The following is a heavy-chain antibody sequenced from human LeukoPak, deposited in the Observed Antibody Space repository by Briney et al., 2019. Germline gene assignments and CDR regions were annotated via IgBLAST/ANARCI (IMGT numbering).Heavy chain of an antibody. Sequence: ASVKVSRKASGYTFTSYYMHWVRQAPGQGLEWMGMINPSGGSTSYAQKFQGRVTMTRDTSTSTVYMELSSLRSEDTAVYYCAREGRGDYYDSSNWFDPWGQGTLVTVSS. J-gene: IGHJ5*02. CDR3: AREGRGDYYDSSNWFDP. CDR1: GYTFTSYY. CDR2: INPSGGST. V-gene: IGHV1-46*01. D-gene: IGHD3-22*01.